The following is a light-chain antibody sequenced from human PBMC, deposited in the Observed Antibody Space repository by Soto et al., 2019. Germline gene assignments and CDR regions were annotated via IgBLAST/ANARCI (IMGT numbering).Light chain of an antibody. CDR2: DAS. V-gene: IGKV1-33*01. CDR3: QQYDNLPLT. J-gene: IGKJ4*01. CDR1: QDISNY. Sequence: IHMTHSPSSLSASVLYRVTITCQASQDISNYLNWYQQKPGKAPKLLIYDASNLETGVPSRFSGSGSGTDFTSTISSLQPEDIATYYCQQYDNLPLTFGGGTKVDIK.